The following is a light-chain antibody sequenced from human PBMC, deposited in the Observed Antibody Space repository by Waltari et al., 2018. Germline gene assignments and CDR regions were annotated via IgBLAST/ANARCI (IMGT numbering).Light chain of an antibody. CDR1: SSDVGSYKF. J-gene: IGLJ3*02. CDR3: CSYAGNSTWV. Sequence: QSALTQPASVSGSPGQSITISCTGTSSDVGSYKFVSWYQQHPGNAPKLMIYEGSERPSGVSKRFSGSESGNTASLTISGLQAEDEADYYCCSYAGNSTWVFGGGTRLTVL. CDR2: EGS. V-gene: IGLV2-23*01.